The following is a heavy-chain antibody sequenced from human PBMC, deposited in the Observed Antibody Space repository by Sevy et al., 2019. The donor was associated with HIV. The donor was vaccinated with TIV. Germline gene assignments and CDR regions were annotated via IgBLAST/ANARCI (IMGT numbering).Heavy chain of an antibody. CDR1: GFTFDAYA. V-gene: IGHV3-9*01. J-gene: IGHJ6*02. CDR3: SKGSTSSITSCMDV. D-gene: IGHD2-2*01. CDR2: INWNSGSI. Sequence: GGYLRLSCAASGFTFDAYAMHWVRQAPGKGLERVSGINWNSGSIVYGDSVKGRFTISRDNAKNSLYLQMKSLRAEDTAFYYCSKGSTSSITSCMDVWGQGTTVIVSS.